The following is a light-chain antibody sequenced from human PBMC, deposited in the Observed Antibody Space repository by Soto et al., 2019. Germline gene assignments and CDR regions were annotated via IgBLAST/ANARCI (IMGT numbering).Light chain of an antibody. CDR1: QSISSW. CDR2: DAS. Sequence: DIQMTQSPSTLSASVGDRVTITCRASQSISSWLAWYQQKPGKAPKFLIYDASNLESGVPSRFSGSGFGTEFSLTISSLQPDDFGSYYCQHMRTFGQGTKVDIK. CDR3: QHMRT. V-gene: IGKV1-5*01. J-gene: IGKJ1*01.